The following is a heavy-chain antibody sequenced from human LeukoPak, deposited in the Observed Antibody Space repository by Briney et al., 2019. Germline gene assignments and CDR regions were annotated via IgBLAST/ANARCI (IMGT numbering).Heavy chain of an antibody. J-gene: IGHJ6*02. CDR1: GFMFSSNW. V-gene: IGHV3-7*03. D-gene: IGHD2-15*01. Sequence: PGGSLRLSCAASGFMFSSNWMSWVRLAPGKGLEWVANIKEYGTETYYVDSVKGRFTISRDNAKNSLYLQMNSLRVEDTAVYYCAKDIVYSSYGMDVWGQGTTVTVSS. CDR3: AKDIVYSSYGMDV. CDR2: IKEYGTET.